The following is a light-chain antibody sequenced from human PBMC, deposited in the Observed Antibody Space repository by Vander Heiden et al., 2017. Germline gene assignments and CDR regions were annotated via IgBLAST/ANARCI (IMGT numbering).Light chain of an antibody. J-gene: IGLJ2*01. CDR1: NIGRKG. V-gene: IGLV3-21*02. Sequence: SYVLTQAPSVSVAPVQTARITCGGNNIGRKGVHWYQQKPGQAPVLVVSDESDRPSGIPERFSDSNSGNTAILTISRVEAGDEADYYCQVWDSNTDHVVFGGGTKLTVL. CDR2: DES. CDR3: QVWDSNTDHVV.